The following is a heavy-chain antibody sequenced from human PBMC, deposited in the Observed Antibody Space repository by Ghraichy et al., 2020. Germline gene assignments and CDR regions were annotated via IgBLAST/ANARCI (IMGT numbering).Heavy chain of an antibody. Sequence: GGSLRLSCAASGFTFNVYGMSWVRQAPGKGPEWVSGIKGSGAWTAYADSVKGRFTISRDNSKNTLYLQMNSLRAEDTAVYYCARGKQQMVRSPGDYWGQGTLVTVSS. D-gene: IGHD4/OR15-4a*01. CDR1: GFTFNVYG. J-gene: IGHJ4*02. CDR3: ARGKQQMVRSPGDY. CDR2: IKGSGAWT. V-gene: IGHV3-23*01.